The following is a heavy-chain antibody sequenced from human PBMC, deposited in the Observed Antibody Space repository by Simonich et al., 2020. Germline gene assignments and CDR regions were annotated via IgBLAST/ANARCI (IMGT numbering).Heavy chain of an antibody. V-gene: IGHV4-59*08. CDR3: AGLPDY. CDR2: NYYSGST. J-gene: IGHJ4*02. CDR1: GGSISGYY. Sequence: QVQLQESGPGLVKPSETLSLTCTVSGGSISGYYWIWIRQPPGKGLEWIGHNYYSGSTNYSRPIKGRVNMSVDTSKNQFSLKLSSGTAADTAVYYCAGLPDYWGQGTLVTVSS.